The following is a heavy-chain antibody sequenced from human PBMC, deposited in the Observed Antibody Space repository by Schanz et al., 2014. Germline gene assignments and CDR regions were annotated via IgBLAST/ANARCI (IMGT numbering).Heavy chain of an antibody. CDR2: INPNSGAT. V-gene: IGHV1-2*06. D-gene: IGHD6-19*01. CDR1: GYSFTDYF. Sequence: QVQLVQSGAEVKKPGASVKVSCKASGYSFTDYFLHWVRQAPGQGLEWMGRINPNSGATNYAQNFQGRVTMTRDTSITTAYMELSSLRSDDTAVYYCARESRIAVPGNWDYWGQGTLLIVSS. J-gene: IGHJ4*02. CDR3: ARESRIAVPGNWDY.